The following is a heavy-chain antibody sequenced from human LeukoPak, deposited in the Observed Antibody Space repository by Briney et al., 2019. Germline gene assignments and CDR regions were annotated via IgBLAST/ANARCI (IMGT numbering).Heavy chain of an antibody. Sequence: KPSETLSLTCAVYGGSFSDYYWAWIRQSPGEGLEWIGEINNSGSTKYNPSLKGRVSISADTSKNQFSLKLSSVTAADTAVYYCARCGGYDYLDDYWGQGTLVTVSS. J-gene: IGHJ4*02. D-gene: IGHD5-12*01. CDR1: GGSFSDYY. V-gene: IGHV4-34*01. CDR3: ARCGGYDYLDDY. CDR2: INNSGST.